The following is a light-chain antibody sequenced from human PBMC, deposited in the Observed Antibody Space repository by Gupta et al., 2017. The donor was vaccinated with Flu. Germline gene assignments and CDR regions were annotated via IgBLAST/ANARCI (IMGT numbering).Light chain of an antibody. CDR3: QQYGGAPRIT. J-gene: IGKJ5*01. CDR1: QSVSSNH. Sequence: EIVLTQSPGALSLSPGERATLSCRASQSVSSNHLAWYQQKPGQAPRLLIYGTSSRATDISDRFSGSGSGRDFTLTISRLEPEDIAVYYCQQYGGAPRITFGQGTRLEIK. V-gene: IGKV3-20*01. CDR2: GTS.